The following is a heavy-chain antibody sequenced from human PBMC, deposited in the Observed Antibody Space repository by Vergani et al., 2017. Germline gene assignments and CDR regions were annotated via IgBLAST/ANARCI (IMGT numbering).Heavy chain of an antibody. J-gene: IGHJ6*02. D-gene: IGHD6-19*01. CDR1: GFTFSSYA. CDR3: AESSSGWYPPDYYYGMDV. CDR2: ISGSGGST. V-gene: IGHV3-23*01. Sequence: EVQLLESGGGLVQPGGSLRLSCAASGFTFSSYAMSWVRQAPGKGLEWVSAISGSGGSTYYADSVKGRFTISRDNSKNTLYLQMNSLRAEDTAVYYWAESSSGWYPPDYYYGMDVWGQGTTVTVSS.